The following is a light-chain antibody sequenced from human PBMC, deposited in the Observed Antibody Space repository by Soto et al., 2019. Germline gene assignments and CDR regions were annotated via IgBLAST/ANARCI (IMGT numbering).Light chain of an antibody. V-gene: IGKV3-20*01. J-gene: IGKJ5*01. CDR1: QTVSNSY. CDR2: GVS. Sequence: ETVLTQSPGTLSLSPGERATLSCRASQTVSNSYLAWYQHKPGQAPRLLISGVSSRATGIPDRFSGSGSGTDFTLTISRLEPEDFALYYCQQYGNSPMTFGQGTRLEIK. CDR3: QQYGNSPMT.